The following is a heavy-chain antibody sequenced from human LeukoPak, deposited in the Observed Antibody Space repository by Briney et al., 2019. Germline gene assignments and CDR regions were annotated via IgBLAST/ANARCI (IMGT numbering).Heavy chain of an antibody. J-gene: IGHJ6*02. V-gene: IGHV1-46*01. Sequence: GASVKVSCKASGYTFTSYYMHWVRQAPGQGLEWMGIINPSGGSTSYAQKFQGRVTMTRDTSTSTVYMELTSLRSEDTAVCYCARDTAVIAYYYYGMDVWGQGTTVTVSS. D-gene: IGHD5-18*01. CDR3: ARDTAVIAYYYYGMDV. CDR2: INPSGGST. CDR1: GYTFTSYY.